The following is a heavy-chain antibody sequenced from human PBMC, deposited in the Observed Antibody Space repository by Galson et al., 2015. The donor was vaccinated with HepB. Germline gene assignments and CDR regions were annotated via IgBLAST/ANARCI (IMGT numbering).Heavy chain of an antibody. Sequence: SLRLSCATSGFTFGDYAMSWFRQAPGKGLEWVGFIRHKGYGGTAEYAASVKARFSISRDDSESIAYLQMDSLKTDDTAVYYCARESGGDSDYWGQGTLGTVSS. V-gene: IGHV3-49*03. CDR1: GFTFGDYA. J-gene: IGHJ4*02. D-gene: IGHD2-21*01. CDR2: IRHKGYGGTA. CDR3: ARESGGDSDY.